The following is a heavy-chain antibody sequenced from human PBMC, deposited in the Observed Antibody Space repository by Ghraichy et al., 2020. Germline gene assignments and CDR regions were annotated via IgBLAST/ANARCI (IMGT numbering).Heavy chain of an antibody. CDR1: GGSISSHY. CDR2: IYYSGST. V-gene: IGHV4-59*11. CDR3: ARGIAAAGT. D-gene: IGHD6-13*01. Sequence: SQTLSLTCTVSGGSISSHYWSWIRQPPGKGLEWIGYIYYSGSTNYNPSLKSRVTISVDTSKNQFSLKLSSVTAADTAVYYCARGIAAAGTWGQGTLVTVSS. J-gene: IGHJ5*02.